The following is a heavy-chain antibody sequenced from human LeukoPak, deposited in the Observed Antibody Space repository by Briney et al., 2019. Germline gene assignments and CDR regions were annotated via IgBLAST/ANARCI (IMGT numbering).Heavy chain of an antibody. Sequence: SQTLSLTCAISGDSVSSNSAAWNWIRQSPSRGLEWLGRTYYRSKWYNDYAVSVKSRITINPDTSKNQFSLQLNSVTPEDTAVYYCARDPSLYSGYVGGWFDPWGQGTLVTVPS. J-gene: IGHJ5*02. CDR2: TYYRSKWYN. CDR3: ARDPSLYSGYVGGWFDP. CDR1: GDSVSSNSAA. V-gene: IGHV6-1*01. D-gene: IGHD5-12*01.